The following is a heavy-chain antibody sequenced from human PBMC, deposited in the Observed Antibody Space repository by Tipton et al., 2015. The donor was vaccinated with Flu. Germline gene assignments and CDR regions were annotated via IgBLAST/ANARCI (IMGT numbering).Heavy chain of an antibody. V-gene: IGHV5-51*01. CDR2: IYPGASDT. J-gene: IGHJ5*02. CDR1: GYTFSNDW. Sequence: QLVQSGAEVKKAGESLKISCKGSGYTFSNDWIGWVRQRPGKGLEWMGIIYPGASDTRYSPSFQGQVTISVDKSISTAYLQWSSLRASDSGIYYCARQDSLAWSSWGQGPLVTVSS. D-gene: IGHD2-15*01. CDR3: ARQDSLAWSS.